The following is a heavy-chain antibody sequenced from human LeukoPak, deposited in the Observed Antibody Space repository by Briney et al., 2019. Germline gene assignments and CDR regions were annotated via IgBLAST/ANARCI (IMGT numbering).Heavy chain of an antibody. V-gene: IGHV5-51*01. CDR3: TRVDFYYYSMDF. Sequence: GESLKISCKASGYSFTDYWIGWVRQMPGKGLEWMGIIYPRDSHTIYSPSFQGQVTVSADKSITTAYLQWSSLKASDTAIYYCTRVDFYYYSMDFWGKGTTVSVSS. CDR1: GYSFTDYW. J-gene: IGHJ6*03. CDR2: IYPRDSHT.